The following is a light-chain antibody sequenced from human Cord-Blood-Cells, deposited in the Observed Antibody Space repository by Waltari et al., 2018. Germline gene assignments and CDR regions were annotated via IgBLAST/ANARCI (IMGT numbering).Light chain of an antibody. CDR3: SSYTSSSTPV. V-gene: IGLV2-14*01. Sequence: QSALTQPASVSGSPGQPITISCTGTSSDVGGYNYVPWYQQHPGKAPKLMIYDVSTRPSGVSNRFSGSKSGNTASLTISGLQAEDEADYYCSSYTSSSTPVFGGGTKLTVL. CDR2: DVS. CDR1: SSDVGGYNY. J-gene: IGLJ2*01.